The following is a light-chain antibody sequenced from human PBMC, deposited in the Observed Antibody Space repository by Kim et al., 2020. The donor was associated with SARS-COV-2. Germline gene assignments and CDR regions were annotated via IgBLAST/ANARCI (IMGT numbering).Light chain of an antibody. CDR3: QQYNLYRT. V-gene: IGKV1-5*03. CDR1: QSISGW. J-gene: IGKJ1*01. CDR2: TAS. Sequence: DIQMTQSPSTLSASVGDRVTITCRASQSISGWLAWYQQKPGKAPKLLIYTASSLESGVPSRFSGSGYGTEFTLTISSLQPDDFATYYCQQYNLYRTFGQGTKVDIK.